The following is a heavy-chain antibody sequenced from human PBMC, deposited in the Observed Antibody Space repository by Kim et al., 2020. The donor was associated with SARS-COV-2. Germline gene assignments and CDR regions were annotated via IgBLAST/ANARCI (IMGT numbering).Heavy chain of an antibody. V-gene: IGHV4-31*03. CDR3: ARENLRYGSSSPTSPTNNWFDP. Sequence: SETLSLTCTVSGGSISSGGYYWSWIRQHPGKGLEWIGYIYYSGSTYYNPSLKSRVTISVDTSKNQFSLKLSSVTAADTAVYYCARENLRYGSSSPTSPTNNWFDPWGQGTLVTVSS. CDR2: IYYSGST. D-gene: IGHD6-6*01. CDR1: GGSISSGGYY. J-gene: IGHJ5*02.